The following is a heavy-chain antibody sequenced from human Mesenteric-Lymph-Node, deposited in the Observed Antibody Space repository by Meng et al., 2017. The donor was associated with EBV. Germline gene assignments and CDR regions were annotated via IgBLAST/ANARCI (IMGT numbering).Heavy chain of an antibody. CDR3: ARGYSGTTEAWFDP. V-gene: IGHV4-39*07. CDR2: IFYSGST. Sequence: QLQLQESGPGLVKPSDTLSLTCTVSGGSISSSGFYWGWIRQPPGKGLEWIGSIFYSGSTYYNPSLKSRVTISIDRSKTHFSLELTSVTAADTAVYYCARGYSGTTEAWFDPWGQGALVTVSS. CDR1: GGSISSSGFY. J-gene: IGHJ5*02. D-gene: IGHD1-26*01.